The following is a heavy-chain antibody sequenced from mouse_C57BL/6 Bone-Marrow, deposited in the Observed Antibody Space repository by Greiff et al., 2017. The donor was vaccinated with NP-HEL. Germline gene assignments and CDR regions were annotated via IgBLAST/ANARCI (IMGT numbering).Heavy chain of an antibody. CDR2: IYPGDGDT. CDR3: AGGAVHYYDY. J-gene: IGHJ2*01. CDR1: GYAFSSSW. V-gene: IGHV1-82*01. Sequence: QVQLQQSGPELVKPGASVKISCKASGYAFSSSWMNWVKQRPGKGLEWIGRIYPGDGDTNYNGKFKGKATLTADKSSSTAYMQLSSLTSEDSAVYFCAGGAVHYYDYWGQGTTLTVSS.